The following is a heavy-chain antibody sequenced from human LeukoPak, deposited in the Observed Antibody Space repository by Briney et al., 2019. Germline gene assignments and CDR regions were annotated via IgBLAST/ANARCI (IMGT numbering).Heavy chain of an antibody. D-gene: IGHD2-2*01. V-gene: IGHV4-34*01. J-gene: IGHJ1*01. CDR1: GGSFSGYC. CDR2: INHSGST. CDR3: AVKLPTASPQYFQH. Sequence: SETLSLTCAVYGGSFSGYCWSWIRQPPGKGPEWIGEINHSGSTYYNPSLKSRVTISADTSKNQFSLILSSVTAADTAVYYCAVKLPTASPQYFQHWGQGTLVIVSS.